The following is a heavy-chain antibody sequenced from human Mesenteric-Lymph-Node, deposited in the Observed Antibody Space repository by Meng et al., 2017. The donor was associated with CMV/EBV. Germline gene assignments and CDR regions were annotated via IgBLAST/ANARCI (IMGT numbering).Heavy chain of an antibody. CDR3: ARNAWGSGWYYFDL. J-gene: IGHJ4*02. CDR1: GGSISSNNYY. CDR2: IFNSGRT. D-gene: IGHD6-19*01. Sequence: SGGSISSNNYYCGWIRQPPGKDLEWIGSIFNSGRTYYNLSLMSRVTISVDTSKNQFSLKLSSVTAADTAIYYCARNAWGSGWYYFDLWGQGTLVTVSS. V-gene: IGHV4-39*01.